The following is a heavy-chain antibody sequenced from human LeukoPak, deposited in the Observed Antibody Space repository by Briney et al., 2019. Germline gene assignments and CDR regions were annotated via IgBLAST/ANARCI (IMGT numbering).Heavy chain of an antibody. D-gene: IGHD3-10*01. Sequence: GRSLRLSCAASGFTFDDYAVHWVRQAPGKGLEWVSGISWNSGSIGYADSVKGRFTISRDNAKNSLYLQMNSLRAEDTALYYCAKDIRELGEFPDYWGQGTLVTVSS. CDR1: GFTFDDYA. CDR3: AKDIRELGEFPDY. CDR2: ISWNSGSI. J-gene: IGHJ4*02. V-gene: IGHV3-9*01.